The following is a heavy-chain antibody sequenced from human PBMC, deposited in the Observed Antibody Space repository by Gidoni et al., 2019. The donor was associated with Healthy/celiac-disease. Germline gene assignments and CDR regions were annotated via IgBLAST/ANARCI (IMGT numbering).Heavy chain of an antibody. V-gene: IGHV3-73*01. CDR3: QEDAFDI. J-gene: IGHJ3*02. CDR1: GFTFSGSA. CDR2: IRSKANSYAT. Sequence: EVQLVESGGGLVQPGGSLKLSCAASGFTFSGSAMHWVRQASGKGLEWVGRIRSKANSYATAYAASVKGRFTIPRDDSKNTAYLQMNSLKTEDTAVYYCQEDAFDIWGQGTMVTVSS.